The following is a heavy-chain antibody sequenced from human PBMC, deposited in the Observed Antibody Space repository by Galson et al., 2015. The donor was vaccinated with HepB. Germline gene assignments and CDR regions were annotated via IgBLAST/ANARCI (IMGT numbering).Heavy chain of an antibody. V-gene: IGHV3-23*01. D-gene: IGHD4-17*01. CDR2: ISASGERT. J-gene: IGHJ3*02. CDR1: GFTFSSYE. Sequence: SLRLSCAASGFTFSSYEMNWVRQAPGKGLEWVSTISASGERTYYAGSVKGRVTISRDNSKSTLYLQMSSLRAEDTAVYYCAKDMYVTTRGDALGIRGQGTMITVSS. CDR3: AKDMYVTTRGDALGI.